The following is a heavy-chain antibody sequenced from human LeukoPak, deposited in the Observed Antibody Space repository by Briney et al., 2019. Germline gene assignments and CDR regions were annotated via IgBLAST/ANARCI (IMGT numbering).Heavy chain of an antibody. CDR1: GYTFTSYD. V-gene: IGHV1-8*01. Sequence: ASVKVSCKASGYTFTSYDINWVQQATGQGLEWMGWMNPNSGNTGNAQKVQGRVTMTRNTSISTDYMELSSLRSEDTAVYYCARNGPSADDAFDIWGQGTMVTVSS. D-gene: IGHD2-8*01. CDR3: ARNGPSADDAFDI. J-gene: IGHJ3*02. CDR2: MNPNSGNT.